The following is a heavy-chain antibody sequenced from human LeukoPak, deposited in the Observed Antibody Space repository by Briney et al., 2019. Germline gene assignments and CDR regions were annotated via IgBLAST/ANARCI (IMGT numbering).Heavy chain of an antibody. CDR1: GFTFSGYY. V-gene: IGHV3-11*04. CDR2: ISSNCSTI. J-gene: IGHJ5*02. D-gene: IGHD1-7*01. Sequence: PGESLTLSCAASGFTFSGYYMSWIRQAPGTGLELDWYISSNCSTIYYADPVQGRFTIFSDNPKNSLYLQMNSLRAEDTAVYYCARDQFGGDELELRVTPWGQGTLVTVSS. CDR3: ARDQFGGDELELRVTP.